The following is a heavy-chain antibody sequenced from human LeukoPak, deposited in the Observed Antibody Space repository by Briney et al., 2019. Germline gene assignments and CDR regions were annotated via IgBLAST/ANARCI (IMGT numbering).Heavy chain of an antibody. J-gene: IGHJ6*02. CDR3: ARDRGPDYGGPGNYCMDV. CDR1: GGSISSGDYY. CDR2: IYYSGST. Sequence: SQTLSLTCTVSGGSISSGDYYWSWIRQPPGKGLEWIGYIYYSGSTYYSPSLKSRVTISVDTSKNQFSLKLSSVTAADTAVYYCARDRGPDYGGPGNYCMDVWGQGTTVTVSS. D-gene: IGHD4-17*01. V-gene: IGHV4-30-4*01.